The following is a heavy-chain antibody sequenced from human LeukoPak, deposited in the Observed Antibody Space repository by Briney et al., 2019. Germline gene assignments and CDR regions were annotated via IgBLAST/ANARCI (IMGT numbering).Heavy chain of an antibody. Sequence: GASVKVSCKASGYTFTSYHMHWVRQAPGQGLECIGIINPSSGTTTYAQKFQGRVTITRDMSTSTAYMELSSLRSEDTAVYYCAAGERQQLAQGDYWGQGTLVTVSS. J-gene: IGHJ4*02. CDR3: AAGERQQLAQGDY. CDR1: GYTFTSYH. V-gene: IGHV1-46*01. D-gene: IGHD6-13*01. CDR2: INPSSGTT.